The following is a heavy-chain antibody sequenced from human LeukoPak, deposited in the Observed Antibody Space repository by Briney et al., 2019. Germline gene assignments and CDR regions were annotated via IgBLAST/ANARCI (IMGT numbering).Heavy chain of an antibody. J-gene: IGHJ4*02. CDR2: ISSSGSTI. Sequence: GGSLRLSCAASGFTFSSYEMNWVRQAPGKGLEWVSYISSSGSTIYYADSVKGRFTISRDNAKNSLYLQMNSLRAEDTAVYYCVRAVDYGDAFDYWGQGTLVTVSS. CDR3: VRAVDYGDAFDY. CDR1: GFTFSSYE. D-gene: IGHD4-17*01. V-gene: IGHV3-48*03.